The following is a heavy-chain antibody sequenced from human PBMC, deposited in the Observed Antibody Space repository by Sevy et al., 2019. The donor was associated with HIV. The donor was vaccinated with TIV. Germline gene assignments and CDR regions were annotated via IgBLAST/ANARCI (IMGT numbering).Heavy chain of an antibody. V-gene: IGHV4-4*07. CDR1: GGSISTYY. J-gene: IGHJ2*01. Sequence: SETLSLTCTVSGGSISTYYWSWIRQPAGKGLEWIGRIYTSGNTNYNPTLKTRVTMSIGTSKNHFSLRLSSVTAADTAVYYCAGGLLWGRGTLVTVSS. D-gene: IGHD3-16*01. CDR3: AGGLL. CDR2: IYTSGNT.